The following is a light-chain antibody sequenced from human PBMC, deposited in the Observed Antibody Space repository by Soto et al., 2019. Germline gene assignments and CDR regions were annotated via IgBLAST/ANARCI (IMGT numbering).Light chain of an antibody. Sequence: IQLTQYTSSVSASLGDRVTITCRASQYIGTSLAWYQQRPGEAPKLRIYGAYRLHVGVPSRFTASGSGTDFTLTITSLQPEDFGIYFCQQTHDLPRTFGLGTKVDIK. CDR3: QQTHDLPRT. CDR2: GAY. CDR1: QYIGTS. J-gene: IGKJ1*01. V-gene: IGKV1-12*01.